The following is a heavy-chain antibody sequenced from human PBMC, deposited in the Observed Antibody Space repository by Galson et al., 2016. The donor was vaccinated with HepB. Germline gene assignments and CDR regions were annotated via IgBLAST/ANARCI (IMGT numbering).Heavy chain of an antibody. CDR3: ARDRYSGSYYVGAFDI. V-gene: IGHV1-2*02. CDR2: INPDSGVT. Sequence: SVKVSCKASGYTFTGYYMHWVRQAPGQVLEWMGWINPDSGVTSYAQKFQGRVTMTRDTSISTVYMELSRLKSDDTAIYYCARDRYSGSYYVGAFDIWGQGTMVTVS. J-gene: IGHJ3*02. CDR1: GYTFTGYY. D-gene: IGHD1-26*01.